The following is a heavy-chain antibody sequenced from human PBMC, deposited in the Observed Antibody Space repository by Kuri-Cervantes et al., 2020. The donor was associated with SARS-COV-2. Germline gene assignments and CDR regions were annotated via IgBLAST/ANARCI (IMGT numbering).Heavy chain of an antibody. CDR1: GYNFSTHG. V-gene: IGHV1-18*04. D-gene: IGHD2-15*01. CDR2: ISANNGNK. Sequence: ASVKVSCKASGYNFSTHGISWVRQAPGQGLEWMGWISANNGNKNYAQKVQDRVTLTTDTSTSTAYMELRSLRSDDTAVYYCAGGLQEAGAGPSQDGFDYWGQGTLVTVSS. J-gene: IGHJ4*02. CDR3: AGGLQEAGAGPSQDGFDY.